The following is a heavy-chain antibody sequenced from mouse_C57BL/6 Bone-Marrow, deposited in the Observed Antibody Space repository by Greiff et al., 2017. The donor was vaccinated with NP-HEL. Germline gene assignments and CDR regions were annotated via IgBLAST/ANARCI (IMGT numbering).Heavy chain of an antibody. CDR1: GFTFSSYA. D-gene: IGHD1-1*01. CDR2: ISDGGSYT. J-gene: IGHJ1*03. V-gene: IGHV5-4*01. CDR3: ARDGPFYYGSSHWYFDV. Sequence: EVQVVESGGGLVKPGGSLKLSCAASGFTFSSYAMSWVRQTPEKRLEWVATISDGGSYTYYPDNVKGRFTISRDNAKNNLYLQMSHLKSEDTAMYYCARDGPFYYGSSHWYFDVWGTGTTVTVSS.